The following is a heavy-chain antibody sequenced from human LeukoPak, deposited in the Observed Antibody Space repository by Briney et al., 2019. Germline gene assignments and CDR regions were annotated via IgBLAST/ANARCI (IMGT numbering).Heavy chain of an antibody. CDR2: IKQDGSEK. CDR1: EFTFSNFW. J-gene: IGHJ2*01. D-gene: IGHD4-17*01. CDR3: ARGGNHGDYWYFDL. Sequence: PGGSLRLSCSASEFTFSNFWMSWVRQAPGKGREWVANIKQDGSEKYYVDSVKGRFTISRDNAETSLHLQMNSLRAEDTAVYYCARGGNHGDYWYFDLWGRGTLVTVSS. V-gene: IGHV3-7*01.